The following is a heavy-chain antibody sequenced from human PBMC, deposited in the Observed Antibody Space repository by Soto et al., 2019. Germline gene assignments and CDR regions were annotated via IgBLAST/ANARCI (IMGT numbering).Heavy chain of an antibody. CDR2: IYYSGST. CDR1: GGSTSSYY. CDR3: ARRVGYSYDFDY. V-gene: IGHV4-59*01. Sequence: SETLSLTCTGSGGSTSSYYWSWSRHPPGKGLEWIGYIYYSGSTNYNPSLKRRVTISVDTSKNQFSLKLTSVTAADTAVYYCARRVGYSYDFDYWGQGTLFTVS. D-gene: IGHD5-18*01. J-gene: IGHJ4*02.